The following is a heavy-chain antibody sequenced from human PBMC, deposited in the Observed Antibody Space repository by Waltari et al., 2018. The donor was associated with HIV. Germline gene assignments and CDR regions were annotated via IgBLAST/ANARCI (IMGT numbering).Heavy chain of an antibody. CDR1: GYRVTTYW. J-gene: IGHJ4*02. V-gene: IGHV5-51*01. Sequence: VQLVQSGTEVKKPGESLTISCKASGYRVTTYWLAWVRQRPGKGLEWMGIVYPGYSETRYSPSFEGQVTISVDKSIATAYLQWSSLKASDSAVYYCARPGLAYCGGDCYYHFWGQGTLVSVSS. CDR2: VYPGYSET. CDR3: ARPGLAYCGGDCYYHF. D-gene: IGHD2-21*02.